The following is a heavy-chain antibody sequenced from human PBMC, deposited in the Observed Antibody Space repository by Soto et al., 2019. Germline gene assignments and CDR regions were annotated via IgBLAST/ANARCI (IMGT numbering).Heavy chain of an antibody. D-gene: IGHD3-10*01. V-gene: IGHV1-8*01. CDR1: GYTFTNYN. CDR3: AREDYYGSGSYAY. Sequence: QVQLVQSGAEVKKPGASVKVSCKASGYTFTNYNINWVRQATGQGLEWMGWMNPSSGNTGYAQKFQGRVTMTRSTSISTAYMELSSLRSEDTAVYYCAREDYYGSGSYAYWGQGTLVTVSS. J-gene: IGHJ4*02. CDR2: MNPSSGNT.